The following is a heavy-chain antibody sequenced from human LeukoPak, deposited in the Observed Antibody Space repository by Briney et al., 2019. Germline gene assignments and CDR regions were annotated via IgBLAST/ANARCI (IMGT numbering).Heavy chain of an antibody. D-gene: IGHD2-2*01. V-gene: IGHV3-23*01. CDR2: ISGSGGST. Sequence: GGPLRLSCTASGFTFSSYAMSWVRQAPGKGLEWVSAISGSGGSTYYADSVKGRFTISRDNSKNTLYLQMNSLRAEDTAVYYCAKYPLPGYCSSTSCYFDYWGQGTLVTVSS. CDR3: AKYPLPGYCSSTSCYFDY. J-gene: IGHJ4*02. CDR1: GFTFSSYA.